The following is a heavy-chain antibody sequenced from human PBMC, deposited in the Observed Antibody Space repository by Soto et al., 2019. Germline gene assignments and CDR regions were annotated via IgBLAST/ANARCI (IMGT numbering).Heavy chain of an antibody. V-gene: IGHV1-69*09. J-gene: IGHJ4*02. CDR1: GGTFVRHV. CDR3: ATPACAATWCSPSHNLDH. Sequence: QVQLVQSGAEVKKPESSVKVSCKTSGGTFVRHVISWVRQAPGQGPEWMGKINPLSGIPNYAQKFQDRVTFTADTDSSTAYMELSSLRSDDTAVYYCATPACAATWCSPSHNLDHWGQVTLVTVSS. CDR2: INPLSGIP. D-gene: IGHD2-2*01.